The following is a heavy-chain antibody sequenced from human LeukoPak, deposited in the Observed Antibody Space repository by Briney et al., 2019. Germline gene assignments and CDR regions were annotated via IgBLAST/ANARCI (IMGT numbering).Heavy chain of an antibody. CDR3: ARGGDSSSYYYDGEDY. CDR1: GYTFTGYY. Sequence: ASVKVSCKASGYTFTGYYMHWVRQAPGQGLEWMGWINPNSGGTNYAQKFQGRVTMTRDTSISTAYMELSRLRSDDTAVYYCARGGDSSSYYYDGEDYWGQGTLVTVSS. J-gene: IGHJ4*02. D-gene: IGHD3-22*01. V-gene: IGHV1-2*02. CDR2: INPNSGGT.